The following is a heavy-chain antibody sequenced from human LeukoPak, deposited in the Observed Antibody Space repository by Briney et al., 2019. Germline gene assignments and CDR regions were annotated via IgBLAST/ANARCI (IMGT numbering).Heavy chain of an antibody. Sequence: GGSLRLSCAASGFTFSSYSMNWVRKAPGKGLEWVSSISSSSSYIYYADSVKGRFTISRDNAKNSLYLQMNSLRAEDTAVYYCARSSSWTNYYYYGMDVWGQGTTVTVSS. CDR3: ARSSSWTNYYYYGMDV. V-gene: IGHV3-21*01. CDR1: GFTFSSYS. CDR2: ISSSSSYI. J-gene: IGHJ6*02. D-gene: IGHD6-13*01.